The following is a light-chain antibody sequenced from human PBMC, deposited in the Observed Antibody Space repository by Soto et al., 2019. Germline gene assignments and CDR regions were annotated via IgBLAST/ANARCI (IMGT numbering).Light chain of an antibody. CDR2: GAS. Sequence: EIVLTQSPATLSVSPGESATLSCRASQSVSSHLGWFQQKPGQVPRLLIYGASTRATGIPARFSGSGSGTEFTLTISSLQSEDFAVYYCQQYNNWPPGTFGQGTKVDIK. J-gene: IGKJ1*01. CDR1: QSVSSH. V-gene: IGKV3-15*01. CDR3: QQYNNWPPGT.